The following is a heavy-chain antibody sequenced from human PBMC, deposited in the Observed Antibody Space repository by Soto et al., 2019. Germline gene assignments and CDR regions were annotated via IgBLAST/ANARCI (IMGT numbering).Heavy chain of an antibody. D-gene: IGHD2-8*02. CDR3: AWSHWIWCGFNT. V-gene: IGHV4-39*01. Sequence: QLQLQDSGPGLVKPSETLSLTCSVSGGSIRIRHYYWGWIRQSPGKGLEWIASIYYDGGTQYNPSLKGRGTISMDTPKNQVFMKLSSMTAADTAVYYCAWSHWIWCGFNTWGQGTTVTVSS. CDR2: IYYDGGT. CDR1: GGSIRIRHYY. J-gene: IGHJ3*02.